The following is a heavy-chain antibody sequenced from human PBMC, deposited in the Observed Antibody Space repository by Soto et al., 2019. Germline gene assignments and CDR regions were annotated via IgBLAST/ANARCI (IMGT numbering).Heavy chain of an antibody. J-gene: IGHJ4*02. D-gene: IGHD3-9*01. CDR2: IYYSGST. CDR3: ASTRGYFDWFSFDY. CDR1: GGSVSSGSYY. Sequence: SETLSLTCTVSGGSVSSGSYYWSWIRQPPGKGLEWIGYIYYSGSTNYNPSLKSRVTISVDTSKNQFSLKLSSVTAADTAVYYCASTRGYFDWFSFDYWGQGTLVTVSS. V-gene: IGHV4-61*01.